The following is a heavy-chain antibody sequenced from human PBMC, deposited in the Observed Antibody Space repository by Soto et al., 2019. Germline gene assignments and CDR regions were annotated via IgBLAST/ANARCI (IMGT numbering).Heavy chain of an antibody. J-gene: IGHJ4*02. V-gene: IGHV3-49*03. CDR2: IRSKAYGGTT. CDR3: TREYDILTRYHILFDY. D-gene: IGHD3-9*01. Sequence: GGSLRLSCTASGFPFGDYAMSLFRQSPGKGLEWVGFIRSKAYGGTTEYAASVKGRFTISRDDSKSIAYLQMNSLKNEDTAVYYCTREYDILTRYHILFDYWGQGTLVTVSS. CDR1: GFPFGDYA.